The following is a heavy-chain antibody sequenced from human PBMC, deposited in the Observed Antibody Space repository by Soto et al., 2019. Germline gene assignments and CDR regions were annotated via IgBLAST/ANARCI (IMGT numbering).Heavy chain of an antibody. J-gene: IGHJ3*02. D-gene: IGHD3-10*01. CDR3: ARDRGAFHN. V-gene: IGHV1-18*01. CDR2: ISAYNGNT. Sequence: QVQLVQSGADVKKPGASVKVSCKASGYTFTSYGISWVRQAPGQGLEWMGWISAYNGNTNYAQQHQDRVTITTDTTTSTAYMELSSLRSDDTAVYNCARDRGAFHNWGQGTIVTVSS. CDR1: GYTFTSYG.